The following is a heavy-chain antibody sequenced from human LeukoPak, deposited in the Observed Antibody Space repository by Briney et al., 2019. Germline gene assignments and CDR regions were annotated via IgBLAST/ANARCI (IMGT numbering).Heavy chain of an antibody. CDR1: GFIFSIYS. V-gene: IGHV3-21*01. D-gene: IGHD2-2*01. Sequence: GGSLRLSCAASGFIFSIYSMNWVRQAPGKGLEWVSSISSSSSSIYYADSLKGRFTISRDNAKNSLYLQVNSLRDEDTAVYYCARGPLCSSTSCYVTGAFDIWGQGTMVTVSS. J-gene: IGHJ3*02. CDR3: ARGPLCSSTSCYVTGAFDI. CDR2: ISSSSSSI.